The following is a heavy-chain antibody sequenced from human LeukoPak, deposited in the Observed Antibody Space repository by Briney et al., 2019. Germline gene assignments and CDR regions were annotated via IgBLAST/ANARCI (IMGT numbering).Heavy chain of an antibody. V-gene: IGHV1-69*06. J-gene: IGHJ4*02. CDR2: IIPLFGAP. CDR3: TMGPTASLGRPFER. D-gene: IGHD3-9*01. Sequence: SVKVSCKASGGPLNTYVIDWVRQAPGHGLEWMGRIIPLFGAPSYAQRFQGNVTISADKSTDTTYMELTRLTSEDTAVYYCTMGPTASLGRPFERWGQGTPVTVSS. CDR1: GGPLNTYV.